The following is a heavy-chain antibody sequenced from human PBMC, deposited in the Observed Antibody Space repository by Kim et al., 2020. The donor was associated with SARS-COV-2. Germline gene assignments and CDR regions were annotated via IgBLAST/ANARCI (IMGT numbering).Heavy chain of an antibody. CDR2: ISAYNGNT. D-gene: IGHD3-10*01. V-gene: IGHV1-18*04. CDR3: ARGGDVLLWFGEPFDP. CDR1: GYTFTSYG. J-gene: IGHJ5*02. Sequence: ASVKVSCKPSGYTFTSYGIIWVRQAPGQGLEWMGWISAYNGNTNYAQKLQGRVTMTTDTSTSTAYMELRSLSSDDTAVYYCARGGDVLLWFGEPFDPWGQGTLVTVSS.